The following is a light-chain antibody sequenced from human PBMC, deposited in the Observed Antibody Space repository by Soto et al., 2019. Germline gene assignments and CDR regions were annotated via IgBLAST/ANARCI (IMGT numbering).Light chain of an antibody. CDR3: NAYTSRNTPFV. J-gene: IGLJ1*01. V-gene: IGLV2-14*01. CDR1: SSDVGGYNY. Sequence: QSALTQPASVSGSPGQSITISCTGSSSDVGGYNYVSWYQQHPGEVPKLMIYEFRNRATGISSRFSGSKSGNTASLTISGLRAEDEADYYCNAYTSRNTPFVFGTGTKVPVL. CDR2: EFR.